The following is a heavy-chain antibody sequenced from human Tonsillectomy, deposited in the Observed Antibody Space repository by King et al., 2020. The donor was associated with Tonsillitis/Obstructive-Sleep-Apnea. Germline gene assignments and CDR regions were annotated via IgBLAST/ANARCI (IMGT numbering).Heavy chain of an antibody. CDR1: GGSISNNNYY. J-gene: IGHJ4*02. CDR2: IYYSGTT. V-gene: IGHV4-39*01. D-gene: IGHD3-22*01. CDR3: ARRHYFHSSNFDF. Sequence: QLQESGPGLVKPSEALSLTCTVSGGSISNNNYYWDWIRQPPGKGLEWIGTIYYSGTTYYNPSLKSRLTISVDTSKNQFSLKLSSVTAADTAVYYCARRHYFHSSNFDFWGQGALVTVSS.